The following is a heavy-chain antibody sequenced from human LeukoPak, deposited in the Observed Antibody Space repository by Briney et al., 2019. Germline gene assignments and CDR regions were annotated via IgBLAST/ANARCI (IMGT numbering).Heavy chain of an antibody. CDR2: IKQDGSES. CDR3: ARLGEKADFDY. J-gene: IGHJ4*02. Sequence: GGALRLSCAASGFTFSTYWMSWVRQAPGKGLEWVANIKQDGSESYYVDSVKGRFTFSRDNARNSLFLQINSLRAEDTAVYYCARLGEKADFDYWGQGTLVTVSS. D-gene: IGHD3-16*01. V-gene: IGHV3-7*01. CDR1: GFTFSTYW.